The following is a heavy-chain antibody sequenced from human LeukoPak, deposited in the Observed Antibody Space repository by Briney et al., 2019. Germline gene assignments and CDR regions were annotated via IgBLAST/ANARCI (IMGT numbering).Heavy chain of an antibody. J-gene: IGHJ4*02. CDR2: INHSGST. D-gene: IGHD6-13*01. Sequence: PSETLSLTCAVYGGSFSGYYWSWIRQPPGKGLEWIGEINHSGSTNYSPSLKSRVTISVDTSKNQFSLKLSSVTAADTAVYYCARGSSWPYDYWGQGTLVTVSS. CDR3: ARGSSWPYDY. V-gene: IGHV4-34*01. CDR1: GGSFSGYY.